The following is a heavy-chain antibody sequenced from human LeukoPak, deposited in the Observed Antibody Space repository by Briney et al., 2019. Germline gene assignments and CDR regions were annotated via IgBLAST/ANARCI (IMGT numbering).Heavy chain of an antibody. D-gene: IGHD1-26*01. Sequence: PGGSLRLSCAASGFTFSSYGMSLVHQAPGKGLEWVSAISGSGDSTYYADSVKGRFTISRDNSKNTLYLQMNSLRAEDTAVYYCAKDRPSGSYYYYWGQGTLVTVSS. CDR3: AKDRPSGSYYYY. CDR1: GFTFSSYG. V-gene: IGHV3-23*01. J-gene: IGHJ4*02. CDR2: ISGSGDST.